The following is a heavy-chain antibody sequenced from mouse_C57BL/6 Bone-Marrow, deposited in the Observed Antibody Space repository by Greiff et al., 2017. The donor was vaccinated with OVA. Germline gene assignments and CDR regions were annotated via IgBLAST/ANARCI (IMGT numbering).Heavy chain of an antibody. J-gene: IGHJ1*03. CDR2: IDPSDSET. D-gene: IGHD1-1*02. CDR3: ARWVGYYGYFDV. Sequence: QVQLQQPGAELVRPGSSVKLSCKASGYTFTSYWMHWVKQRPIQGLEWIGNIDPSDSETHYNQKFKDKATLTVDKSSSTAYMQLSSLTSEDSAVYYCARWVGYYGYFDVWGTGTTVTVSS. CDR1: GYTFTSYW. V-gene: IGHV1-52*01.